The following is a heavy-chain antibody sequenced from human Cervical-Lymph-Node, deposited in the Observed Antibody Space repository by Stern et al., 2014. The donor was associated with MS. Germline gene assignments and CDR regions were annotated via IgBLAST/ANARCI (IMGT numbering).Heavy chain of an antibody. D-gene: IGHD6-19*01. CDR2: VSYDGTTA. V-gene: IGHV3-30*18. J-gene: IGHJ3*02. Sequence: VQLVESGGGVVQPGRSLRLSCAVSGFTFSNYAIHWVRQAPGKGLEWVAVVSYDGTTAYYADSVKGRFTISRDNSRNTLYLQMNSLRAEDTALYYCAKDASTQWLVQSDAFDIWGQGTMVIVSS. CDR3: AKDASTQWLVQSDAFDI. CDR1: GFTFSNYA.